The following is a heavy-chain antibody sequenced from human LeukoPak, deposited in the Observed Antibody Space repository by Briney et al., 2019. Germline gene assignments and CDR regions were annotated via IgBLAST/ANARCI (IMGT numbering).Heavy chain of an antibody. CDR3: ARDSNYYDSSGYYLYFDY. CDR1: GYTVTGYY. J-gene: IGHJ4*02. V-gene: IGHV1-46*01. Sequence: ASVKVSCKASGYTVTGYYMHWVRQAPGQGLEWMGIINPSGDNTWYAQKFQGRVTMTRDMATSTDYMEVSSLRSEDTAVYYCARDSNYYDSSGYYLYFDYWGQGTLVTVSS. CDR2: INPSGDNT. D-gene: IGHD3-22*01.